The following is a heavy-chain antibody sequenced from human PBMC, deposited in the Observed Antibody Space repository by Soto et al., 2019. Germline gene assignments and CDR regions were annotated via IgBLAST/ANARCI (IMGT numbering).Heavy chain of an antibody. CDR3: AKDPTRELQAYFDY. CDR1: GFTFSSYA. J-gene: IGHJ4*02. Sequence: ESVGGLVQPGGSLRLSCAASGFTFSSYAMSWVRQAPGKGLEWVSAISGSGGSTYYADSVKGRFTISRDNSKNTLYLQMNSLRADDTAVYYCAKDPTRELQAYFDYWGQGTLVTVSS. V-gene: IGHV3-23*01. CDR2: ISGSGGST. D-gene: IGHD1-26*01.